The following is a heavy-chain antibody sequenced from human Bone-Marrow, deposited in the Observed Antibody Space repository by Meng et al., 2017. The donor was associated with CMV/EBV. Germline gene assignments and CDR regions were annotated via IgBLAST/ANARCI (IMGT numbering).Heavy chain of an antibody. V-gene: IGHV3-11*04. D-gene: IGHD2-2*01. Sequence: GSLRLSCAASGFTFSDYYMSWIRQAPGKGLEWVSYISSSGSTIYYADSVKGRFTISRDNSKNTLYLQMNSLRAEDTAVYYCARECSTSCYFLDAFDIWGQGTMVTVSS. CDR3: ARECSTSCYFLDAFDI. CDR1: GFTFSDYY. J-gene: IGHJ3*02. CDR2: ISSSGSTI.